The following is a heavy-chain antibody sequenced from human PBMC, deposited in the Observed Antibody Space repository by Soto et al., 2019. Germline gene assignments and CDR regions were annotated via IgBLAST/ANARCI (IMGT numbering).Heavy chain of an antibody. CDR3: ARNLYYYGSGSYYYYYGMDV. CDR2: IYYSGST. CDR1: GGSISSSSYY. V-gene: IGHV4-39*01. D-gene: IGHD3-10*01. J-gene: IGHJ6*02. Sequence: SETLSLTCTVSGGSISSSSYYWGWIRQPPGKGLEWIGSIYYSGSTYYNPSLKSRVTISVDTSKNQFSLKLSSVTAADTAVYYCARNLYYYGSGSYYYYYGMDVWGQGTTVTVSS.